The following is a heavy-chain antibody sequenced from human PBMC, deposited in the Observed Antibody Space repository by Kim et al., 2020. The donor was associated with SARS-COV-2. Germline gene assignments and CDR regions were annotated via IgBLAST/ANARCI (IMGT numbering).Heavy chain of an antibody. V-gene: IGHV3-53*04. Sequence: GGSLRLSCAASGFTVSSNYMSWVRQAPGKGLEWVSVIYSGGSTYYADSVKGRFTISRHNSKNTLYLQMNSLRAEDTAVYYCARGPTGYGPFWYFDYWGQGTLVTVSS. J-gene: IGHJ4*02. CDR2: IYSGGST. D-gene: IGHD3-9*01. CDR3: ARGPTGYGPFWYFDY. CDR1: GFTVSSNY.